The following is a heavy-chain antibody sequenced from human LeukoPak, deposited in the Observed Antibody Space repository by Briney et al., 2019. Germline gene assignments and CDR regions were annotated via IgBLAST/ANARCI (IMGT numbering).Heavy chain of an antibody. CDR1: GXTFSTYW. CDR3: ARDYTYYYDDSGPHYYFDY. V-gene: IGHV3-7*04. J-gene: IGHJ4*02. D-gene: IGHD3-22*01. Sequence: GGSLRLSCAASGXTFSTYWMSWVRQASGEGLEWVANINQDGREKYSVDSVKGRFTISRDNAKNSLYLQMNSLRAEDTAVYYCARDYTYYYDDSGPHYYFDYWGQGTLVTVSS. CDR2: INQDGREK.